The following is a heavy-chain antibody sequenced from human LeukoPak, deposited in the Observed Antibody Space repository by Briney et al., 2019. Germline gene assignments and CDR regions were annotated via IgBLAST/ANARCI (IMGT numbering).Heavy chain of an antibody. CDR2: IKQDGSEK. J-gene: IGHJ4*02. D-gene: IGHD2-21*02. Sequence: PGGSLRLSCAASGFTFSSYWMSWVRQAPGKGLEWVANIKQDGSEKYYVDSVKGRFTISRDNAKNSLYLQMNSLRAEDTAVYNCARGRGIKCGGDCSNDYWGQGTLVTVSS. V-gene: IGHV3-7*01. CDR3: ARGRGIKCGGDCSNDY. CDR1: GFTFSSYW.